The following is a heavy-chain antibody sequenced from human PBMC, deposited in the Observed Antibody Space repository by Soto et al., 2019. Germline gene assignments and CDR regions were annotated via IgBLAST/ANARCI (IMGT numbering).Heavy chain of an antibody. V-gene: IGHV3-23*01. CDR1: GFSFETYG. Sequence: EVRLLESGGGLVEPGGSLRLSCTGSGFSFETYGMTWVRQAPGKGLEWVSGISGSGDNTYYADSVKGRFTISRDNARKTVYLQLVSLRAEDTATYSCAKDPYVGWYCSGGTCPITSWGQGTLVIVSS. CDR2: ISGSGDNT. CDR3: AKDPYVGWYCSGGTCPITS. D-gene: IGHD2-15*01. J-gene: IGHJ5*02.